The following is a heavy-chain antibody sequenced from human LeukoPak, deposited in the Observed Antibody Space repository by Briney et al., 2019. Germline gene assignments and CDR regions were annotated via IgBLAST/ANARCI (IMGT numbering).Heavy chain of an antibody. CDR3: ARQLRTVVQGGWFDP. J-gene: IGHJ5*02. CDR2: IYYSGST. Sequence: SETLSLTCTVSGGSISSYYWSWIRQPPGKGLEWIGYIYYSGSTNYNPSLKSRVTISVDTSKNQFSLKLSSVTAADTAVYYCARQLRTVVQGGWFDPWGQGTLVTVSS. V-gene: IGHV4-59*08. D-gene: IGHD2-2*01. CDR1: GGSISSYY.